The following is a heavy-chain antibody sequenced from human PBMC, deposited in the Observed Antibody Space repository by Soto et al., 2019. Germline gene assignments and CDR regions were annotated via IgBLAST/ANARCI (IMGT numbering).Heavy chain of an antibody. CDR2: VYYSGGA. CDR3: GRVVEGATRHTDFDS. Sequence: SETLSLTCAVSGVSIHNSHSFWAWIRQPPGKGLEFIGSVYYSGGANYNPSLKSRVTISVDTSKNQLSLRVNSVTAADTAVYYCGRVVEGATRHTDFDSWGQGTLVTVSS. J-gene: IGHJ5*01. V-gene: IGHV4-39*01. CDR1: GVSIHNSHSF. D-gene: IGHD2-15*01.